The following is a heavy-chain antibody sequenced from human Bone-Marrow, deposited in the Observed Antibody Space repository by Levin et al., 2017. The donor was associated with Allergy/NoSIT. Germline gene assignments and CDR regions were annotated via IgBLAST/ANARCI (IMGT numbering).Heavy chain of an antibody. Sequence: AGGSLRLSCAASDFIFGSYWMHWVRQVPGQGLVWVSRINADGSITSYADSVKGRFTISRDNAKTTVSLQMNGLRDEDTAVYYCVRESYDWNAYSFDSWGQGTLVTVSS. D-gene: IGHD1-20*01. CDR2: INADGSIT. CDR3: VRESYDWNAYSFDS. J-gene: IGHJ4*02. CDR1: DFIFGSYW. V-gene: IGHV3-74*01.